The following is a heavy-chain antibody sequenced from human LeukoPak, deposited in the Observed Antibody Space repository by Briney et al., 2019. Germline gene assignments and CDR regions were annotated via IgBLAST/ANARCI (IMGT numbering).Heavy chain of an antibody. J-gene: IGHJ6*04. V-gene: IGHV3-49*04. Sequence: GGSLRLSCTPSGFTFGDYGMTWVRQAPGKGLEWVGFIRTKAYGGTTGYAASVNARFIISRDDSMSIAYLQINSLKTEDTAVYYCSRNPLYCSGGSCSSPRFYYYGMDVWGKGTTVTVSS. D-gene: IGHD2-15*01. CDR3: SRNPLYCSGGSCSSPRFYYYGMDV. CDR1: GFTFGDYG. CDR2: IRTKAYGGTT.